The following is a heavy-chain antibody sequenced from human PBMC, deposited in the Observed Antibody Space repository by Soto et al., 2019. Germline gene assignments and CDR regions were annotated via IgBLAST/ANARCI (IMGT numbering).Heavy chain of an antibody. D-gene: IGHD3-3*01. Sequence: QVQLQQWGAGLLKPSETLSLTCAVYGGSFSGYYWSWIRQPPGKGLEWIGEINHSGSTNYNPSLKSRVTISVDTSKNQFSLKLGSVTAADTAVYYCARNKHDFWSGKYNWFGPWGQGTLVTVAS. V-gene: IGHV4-34*01. CDR2: INHSGST. CDR3: ARNKHDFWSGKYNWFGP. J-gene: IGHJ5*02. CDR1: GGSFSGYY.